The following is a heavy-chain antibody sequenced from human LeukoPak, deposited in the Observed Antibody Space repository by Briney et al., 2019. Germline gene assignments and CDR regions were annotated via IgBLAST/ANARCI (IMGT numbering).Heavy chain of an antibody. Sequence: SAVTVSCQACGYTFTSYGIRWVRQAAGQGVDGMGWIRAYNCNTNYAQQLQGRVTMTTDTSTSTAYMELRSLRSDDTAVYYCARVRHYDFWSGYQLYYYYYMDVWGKGTTVTVSS. CDR1: GYTFTSYG. D-gene: IGHD3-3*01. J-gene: IGHJ6*03. V-gene: IGHV1-18*01. CDR3: ARVRHYDFWSGYQLYYYYYMDV. CDR2: IRAYNCNT.